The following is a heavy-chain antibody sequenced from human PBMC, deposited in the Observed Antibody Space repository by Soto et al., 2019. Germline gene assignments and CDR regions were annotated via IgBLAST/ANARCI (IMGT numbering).Heavy chain of an antibody. Sequence: EVQLAEYGGGMVQPGRSLRLSCVASGFTFSSYDMHWVRQAPGKGLEYVSSISSNGGTTYYGNSVKGRFTISRDNSKNTLYLQMGSLRAEDMAVYYCVRRVSGNYDYWGQGTLVTVSS. CDR3: VRRVSGNYDY. CDR1: GFTFSSYD. J-gene: IGHJ4*02. CDR2: ISSNGGTT. V-gene: IGHV3-64*01. D-gene: IGHD1-7*01.